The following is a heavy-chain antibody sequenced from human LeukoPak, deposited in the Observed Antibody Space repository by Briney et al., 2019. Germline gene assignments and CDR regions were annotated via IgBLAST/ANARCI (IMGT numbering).Heavy chain of an antibody. CDR1: GYIFTHYA. V-gene: IGHV1-3*01. CDR2: IDGVNGET. J-gene: IGHJ4*01. D-gene: IGHD6-19*01. Sequence: ASVKVSCKASGYIFTHYALHWVRQAPGQRLQWMGCIDGVNGETQYSPNFQGRITITRDTSANTAYIEVSSLRSEDTAVYYCARGGPNPSGWLLDNWGHGTLVTVSS. CDR3: ARGGPNPSGWLLDN.